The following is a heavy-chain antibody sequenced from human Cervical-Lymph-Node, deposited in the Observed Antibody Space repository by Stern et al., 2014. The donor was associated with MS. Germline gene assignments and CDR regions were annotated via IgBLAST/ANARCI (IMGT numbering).Heavy chain of an antibody. D-gene: IGHD3-22*01. J-gene: IGHJ4*02. CDR3: VRDYYDSSGTHDY. CDR2: IKQDGSEK. Sequence: EVQLVQSGGGLVQPGGSLRLSCAASGFTFTRYWMSWVRQAPGKGLEWVANIKQDGSEKYYVDSVKGRFTISRDNAKNSLYLQMNSLRAEDTAVYYCVRDYYDSSGTHDYWGQGTLVTVSS. CDR1: GFTFTRYW. V-gene: IGHV3-7*01.